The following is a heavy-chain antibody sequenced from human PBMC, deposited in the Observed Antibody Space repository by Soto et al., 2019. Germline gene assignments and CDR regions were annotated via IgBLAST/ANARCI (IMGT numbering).Heavy chain of an antibody. D-gene: IGHD3-10*01. V-gene: IGHV1-69*04. J-gene: IGHJ3*02. Sequence: ASVKVSCKASGGTFSSYTISWVRQAPGQGLEWMGRIIPILGIANYAQKFQGRVTITADKSTSTAYMELSSLRSEDTAVYYCARDGYYYGSGSYCNVIAYAFDIWGQGTMVTVSS. CDR1: GGTFSSYT. CDR2: IIPILGIA. CDR3: ARDGYYYGSGSYCNVIAYAFDI.